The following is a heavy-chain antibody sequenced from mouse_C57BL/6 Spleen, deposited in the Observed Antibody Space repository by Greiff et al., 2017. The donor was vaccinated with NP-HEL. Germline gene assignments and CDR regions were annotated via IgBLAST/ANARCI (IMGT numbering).Heavy chain of an antibody. J-gene: IGHJ4*01. Sequence: VKLMESGPGLVQPSQSLSITCTVSGFSLTSYGVHWVRQSPGKGLEWLGVIWSGGSTAYNAAFISSLSISEDNSKSQVFFKMNSLQADDTAIYYCARRWLGDSYYAMDYWGQGTSVTVSS. CDR2: IWSGGST. CDR1: GFSLTSYG. D-gene: IGHD2-3*01. V-gene: IGHV2-2*01. CDR3: ARRWLGDSYYAMDY.